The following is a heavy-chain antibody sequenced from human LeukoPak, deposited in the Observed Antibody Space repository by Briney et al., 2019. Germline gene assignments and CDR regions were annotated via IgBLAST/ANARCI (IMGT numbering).Heavy chain of an antibody. Sequence: AGGSLRLSCAASGFTVSSNYMSWVRQAPGKGLEWVSVIYSCGSTYYADSVKGRFTISRDNSKNTLYLQMNSLRVEDTAVYYCARDIAGGFFDYWGQGTLVTVSS. J-gene: IGHJ4*02. D-gene: IGHD1-26*01. CDR1: GFTVSSNY. CDR3: ARDIAGGFFDY. V-gene: IGHV3-66*01. CDR2: IYSCGST.